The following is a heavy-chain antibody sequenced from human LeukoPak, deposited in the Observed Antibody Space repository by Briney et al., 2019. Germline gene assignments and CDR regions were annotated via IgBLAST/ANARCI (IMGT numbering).Heavy chain of an antibody. D-gene: IGHD1-14*01. V-gene: IGHV5-51*01. CDR3: ARCTDHYCFDY. CDR2: IYPGDSDT. CDR1: GYSFTSYW. J-gene: IGHJ4*02. Sequence: GESLKISCKASGYSFTSYWIGWVRRMPGKGLEWMGSIYPGDSDTRYSPSFQGQVTISADKSISTAYLQWSSLNTSDTAMYYCARCTDHYCFDYWGQGTLVTVSS.